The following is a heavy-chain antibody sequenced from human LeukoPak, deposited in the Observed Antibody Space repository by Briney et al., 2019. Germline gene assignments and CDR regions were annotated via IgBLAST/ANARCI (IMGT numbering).Heavy chain of an antibody. V-gene: IGHV3-11*01. Sequence: GGSLRLSCAASGFTFSDYYMSWIRHAPGKGLEWVSYISSSGSTIYYADSVKGRFTISRDNAKNSLYLQMNSLRAEDTAVYYCAREGASSSVKRGTFDYWGQGTLVTVSS. CDR3: AREGASSSVKRGTFDY. J-gene: IGHJ4*02. D-gene: IGHD6-19*01. CDR2: ISSSGSTI. CDR1: GFTFSDYY.